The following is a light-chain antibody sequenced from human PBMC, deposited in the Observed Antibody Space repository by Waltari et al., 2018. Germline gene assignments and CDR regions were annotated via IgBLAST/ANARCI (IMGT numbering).Light chain of an antibody. CDR3: QQYGTLPRT. V-gene: IGKV3-20*01. Sequence: ELVLTQSPGTLSLSPGERATLSCRASQTLSSNSLAWYQQKPGQAPRLIIYGSFNRATGIPDRFSGSGSGPDFTLTIIRLEPEDFAVYYCQQYGTLPRTFGQGTKVELK. J-gene: IGKJ1*01. CDR1: QTLSSNS. CDR2: GSF.